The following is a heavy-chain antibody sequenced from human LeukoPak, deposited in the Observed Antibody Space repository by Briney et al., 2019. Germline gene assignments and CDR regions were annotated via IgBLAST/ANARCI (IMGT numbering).Heavy chain of an antibody. CDR1: GYTFTSYA. V-gene: IGHV7-4-1*02. CDR3: AIVAGLERRNYFDY. D-gene: IGHD1-1*01. J-gene: IGHJ4*02. Sequence: GASVKVSCKASGYTFTSYAMNWVRQAPGQGLEWMGWIDTNTGNPTYAQGFTGRFVFSLDTSVSTAYLQISSLKAEDTAVYYCAIVAGLERRNYFDYWGQGTLVTVSS. CDR2: IDTNTGNP.